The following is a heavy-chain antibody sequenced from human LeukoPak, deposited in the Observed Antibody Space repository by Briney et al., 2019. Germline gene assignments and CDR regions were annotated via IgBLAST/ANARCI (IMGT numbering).Heavy chain of an antibody. CDR2: ITSGGTTI. V-gene: IGHV3-48*01. CDR3: AKVPNWNYLWFDP. Sequence: GGSLRLSCAASGFTFRTYNMNWVRQAPGKGLEWVSYITSGGTTIYYADSVKGRFTISRDNSKNTLYLQMNSLRAEDTAVYYCAKVPNWNYLWFDPWGQGTLVTVSS. CDR1: GFTFRTYN. D-gene: IGHD1-7*01. J-gene: IGHJ5*02.